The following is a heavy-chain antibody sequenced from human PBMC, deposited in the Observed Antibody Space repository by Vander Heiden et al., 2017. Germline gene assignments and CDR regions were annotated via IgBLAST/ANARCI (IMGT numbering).Heavy chain of an antibody. J-gene: IGHJ6*02. CDR3: AKDLGETVEQQLVLYYYYGMDV. CDR1: GFTFDDYA. V-gene: IGHV3-9*01. CDR2: ISWNSGSI. D-gene: IGHD6-13*01. Sequence: EVQLVESGGGLVQPGRSLRLSCAASGFTFDDYAMHWVRQAPGKGLGWVSGISWNSGSIGYADSVKGRFTISRDNAKNSLYLQMNSLRAEDTALYYCAKDLGETVEQQLVLYYYYGMDVWGQGTTVTVSS.